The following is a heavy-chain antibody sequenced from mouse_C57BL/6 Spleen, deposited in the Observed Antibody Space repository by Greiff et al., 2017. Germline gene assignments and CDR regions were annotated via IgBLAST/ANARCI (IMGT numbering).Heavy chain of an antibody. CDR2: IWSGGST. Sequence: VQLVESGPGLVQPSQSLSITCTVSGFSLTSYGVHWVRQSPGKGLEWLGVIWSGGSTDYNAAFISRLSISKDNSKSQVFFKMNSLQADDTAIYYCAITTVAAMDYWGQGTSVTVSS. J-gene: IGHJ4*01. V-gene: IGHV2-2*01. CDR3: AITTVAAMDY. D-gene: IGHD1-1*01. CDR1: GFSLTSYG.